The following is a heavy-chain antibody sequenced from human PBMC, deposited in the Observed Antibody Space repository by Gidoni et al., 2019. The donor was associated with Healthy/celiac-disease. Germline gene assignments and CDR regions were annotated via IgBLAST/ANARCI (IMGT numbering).Heavy chain of an antibody. Sequence: EVQLVASGGGLVKPGGSLRLSCAASGFTFSSYSMNWVRQAPGKGLEWVSSISSSSSYIYYADSVKGRFTISRDNAKNSLYLQMNSLRAEDTAVYYCARDPSLGRRGPLWGQGTMVTVSS. CDR2: ISSSSSYI. CDR1: GFTFSSYS. J-gene: IGHJ3*01. V-gene: IGHV3-21*01. CDR3: ARDPSLGRRGPL. D-gene: IGHD3-10*01.